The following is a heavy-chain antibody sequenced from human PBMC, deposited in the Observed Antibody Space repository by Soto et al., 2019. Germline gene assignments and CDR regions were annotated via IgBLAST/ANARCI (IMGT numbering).Heavy chain of an antibody. CDR3: AKTNSSSWYTWFDP. J-gene: IGHJ5*02. CDR1: GFTFSSYA. V-gene: IGHV3-23*01. D-gene: IGHD6-13*01. CDR2: ISGSGGSA. Sequence: GGSLRLSCAASGFTFSSYAMSWVRQAPGKGLEWVSAISGSGGSAYYADSVKGRFTISRDNSKNTLYLQMNSLRAEDTAVYYCAKTNSSSWYTWFDPWGQGTLVTVSS.